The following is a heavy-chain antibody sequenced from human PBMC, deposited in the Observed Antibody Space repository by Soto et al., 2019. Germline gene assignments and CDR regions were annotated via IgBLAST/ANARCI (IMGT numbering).Heavy chain of an antibody. D-gene: IGHD3-22*01. CDR2: IIPILGIA. J-gene: IGHJ4*02. V-gene: IGHV1-69*08. CDR1: GGTFSSYT. Sequence: QVQLVQSGAEVKKPGSSVKVSCKASGGTFSSYTISWVRQAPGQGLEWMGRIIPILGIANYAQKFQGRVTITADKSTSTAYMELSSLRSEDTAVYYCARDQGDRSGYYYFDYWGQGTLVTVSS. CDR3: ARDQGDRSGYYYFDY.